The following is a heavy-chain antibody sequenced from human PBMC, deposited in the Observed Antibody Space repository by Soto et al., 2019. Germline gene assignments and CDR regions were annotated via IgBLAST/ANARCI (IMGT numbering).Heavy chain of an antibody. D-gene: IGHD1-26*01. CDR3: APPGLVGATSQFDS. CDR2: ISALGGRT. Sequence: PGGSLRLSCAASGFAFSTYGVSWVRQAPGKGLEWVSGISALGGRTDYADSVKGRFTISRDNSKNTLYLQMNSLRAEDTAVYYCAPPGLVGATSQFDSWGQGTLVTVSS. V-gene: IGHV3-23*01. CDR1: GFAFSTYG. J-gene: IGHJ4*02.